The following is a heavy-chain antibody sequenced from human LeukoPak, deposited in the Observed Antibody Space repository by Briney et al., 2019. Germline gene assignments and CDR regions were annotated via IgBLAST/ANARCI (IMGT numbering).Heavy chain of an antibody. CDR3: AREVGSSRAFDI. V-gene: IGHV3-11*05. J-gene: IGHJ3*02. D-gene: IGHD2-15*01. CDR2: FDRGRDGK. Sequence: GGSLRLSCAGSGFRFSDFYMAWMRQTPGKGLQRVSFFDRGRDGKGHADSVKGRFTISRDTDKNSLSLLMSSLTGEDTAVYYCAREVGSSRAFDIWGQGTTVTVSS. CDR1: GFRFSDFY.